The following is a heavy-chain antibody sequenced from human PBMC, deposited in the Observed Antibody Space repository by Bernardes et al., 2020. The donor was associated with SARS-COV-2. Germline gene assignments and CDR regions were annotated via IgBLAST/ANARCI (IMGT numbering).Heavy chain of an antibody. Sequence: SETLSLTCTVSGGSISSGDYYWSWIRQPPGKGLEWIGYIYYSGSTYYNPSLKSRVTISVDTSKNQFSLKLSSVTAADTAVYYCASLIVVVTAKGPSYYFDYWGQGTLVTVSS. CDR2: IYYSGST. V-gene: IGHV4-30-4*01. D-gene: IGHD2-21*02. CDR1: GGSISSGDYY. CDR3: ASLIVVVTAKGPSYYFDY. J-gene: IGHJ4*02.